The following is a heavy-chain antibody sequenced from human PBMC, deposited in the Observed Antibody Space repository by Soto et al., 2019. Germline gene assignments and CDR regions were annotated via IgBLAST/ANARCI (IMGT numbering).Heavy chain of an antibody. Sequence: QVQLVQSGVEVKKPGSSVKVSCKASGGTFNSYAIDWVRQAPGQGLEWMGGIIPIFGTTNYAQKLQGRVTLTADESTRTAYMELSTLTSEDTAVYYCARGTVTGSEYNFYYYGMDVWGQGTTVIVSS. V-gene: IGHV1-69*12. J-gene: IGHJ6*02. D-gene: IGHD1-1*01. CDR2: IIPIFGTT. CDR3: ARGTVTGSEYNFYYYGMDV. CDR1: GGTFNSYA.